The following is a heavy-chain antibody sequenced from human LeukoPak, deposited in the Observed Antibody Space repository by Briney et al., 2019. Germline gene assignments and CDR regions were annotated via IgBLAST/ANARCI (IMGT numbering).Heavy chain of an antibody. Sequence: ASVKVSCKASGGTFSSYAISWVRQATGQGLEWMGWMNPNSGNTGYAQKFQGRVTMTRNTSISTAYMELSSLRSEDTAVYYCARGRDSSGWYTSPYYYYYMDVWGKGTTVTVSS. CDR3: ARGRDSSGWYTSPYYYYYMDV. CDR2: MNPNSGNT. D-gene: IGHD6-19*01. V-gene: IGHV1-8*02. CDR1: GGTFSSYA. J-gene: IGHJ6*03.